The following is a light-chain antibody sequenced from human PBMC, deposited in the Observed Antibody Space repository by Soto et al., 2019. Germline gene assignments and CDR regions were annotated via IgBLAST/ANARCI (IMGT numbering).Light chain of an antibody. CDR2: GAS. CDR1: QSISSTH. Sequence: EIVLSPSPDTLALSPGEGATLSRRASQSISSTHLVWYQQKPGQAPSLLIFGASSRATGIPDRFSGSGSGTDFTLTISRLEPEDFAVYYCQQYGSSPGTFGQGTKV. J-gene: IGKJ1*01. V-gene: IGKV3-20*01. CDR3: QQYGSSPGT.